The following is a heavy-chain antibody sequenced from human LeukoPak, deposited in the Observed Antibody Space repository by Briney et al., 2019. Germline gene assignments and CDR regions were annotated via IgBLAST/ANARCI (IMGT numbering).Heavy chain of an antibody. V-gene: IGHV1-69*05. CDR3: ARLPSVIAAAGTRDY. CDR1: GGTFSSYA. D-gene: IGHD6-13*01. Sequence: SVKVSCKASGGTFSSYAISWVRQAPGQGLEWMGGIIPIFGTANYAQKFQGRVTITTDESTSTAYMELSSLRSEDTAVYYCARLPSVIAAAGTRDYWGQGTLVTVSS. J-gene: IGHJ4*02. CDR2: IIPIFGTA.